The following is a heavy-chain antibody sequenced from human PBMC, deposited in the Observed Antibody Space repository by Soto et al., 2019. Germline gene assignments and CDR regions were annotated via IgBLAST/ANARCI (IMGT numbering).Heavy chain of an antibody. D-gene: IGHD6-13*01. Sequence: SETLSLTCAVSGGSISSSNWWSWVRQPPGKGLEWIGEIYHSGSTNYNPSLKSRVTISVDRSKNQFSLKLSSVTAADTAVYYCARRTSTGYSSSWHPDYYYYYGMDVWGQGTTVTVSS. J-gene: IGHJ6*02. V-gene: IGHV4-4*02. CDR2: IYHSGST. CDR3: ARRTSTGYSSSWHPDYYYYYGMDV. CDR1: GGSISSSNW.